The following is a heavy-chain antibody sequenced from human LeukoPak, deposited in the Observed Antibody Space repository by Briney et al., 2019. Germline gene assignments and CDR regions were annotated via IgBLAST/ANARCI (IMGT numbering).Heavy chain of an antibody. Sequence: SETLSLTCTVSGGSISSYYWSWLRQPPGKGLEWIGYIYYTGGTNSNPSLKSRVTISVDTSKNQFSLKLSSVTAADTAVYYCARHRAYDSGTYYRWFDPWGPGTLVTVSS. J-gene: IGHJ5*02. V-gene: IGHV4-59*08. CDR1: GGSISSYY. CDR3: ARHRAYDSGTYYRWFDP. CDR2: IYYTGGT. D-gene: IGHD3-22*01.